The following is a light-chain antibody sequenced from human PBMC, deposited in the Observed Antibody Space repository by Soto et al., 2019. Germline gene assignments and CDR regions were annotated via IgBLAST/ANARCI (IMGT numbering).Light chain of an antibody. CDR2: EVN. J-gene: IGLJ1*01. CDR3: CSYAGSRTFV. V-gene: IGLV2-23*02. Sequence: QSVLTQPASVSGSPGQSITISCTGTSGDVGNFDLVSWYQQHPGKAHKLIIYEVNKRPSAVSNRFSGSKSDNTASLTISGLQAEDEADYYCCSYAGSRTFVFGTGTKVTVL. CDR1: SGDVGNFDL.